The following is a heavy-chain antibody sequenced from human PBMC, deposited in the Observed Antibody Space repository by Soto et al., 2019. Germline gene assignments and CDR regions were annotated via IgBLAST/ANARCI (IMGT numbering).Heavy chain of an antibody. Sequence: QVHLVESGGGVVQPGRSLRLSCAASGFTFSSYGMHWVRQAPGKGLEWVAVISYAGSNKYYADPVKGRFTISRDNSKNTLYLQMNSLRAEDTAVYYCANTRYSSGWPFDYWGQGALVTVSS. V-gene: IGHV3-30*18. D-gene: IGHD6-19*01. CDR1: GFTFSSYG. CDR2: ISYAGSNK. CDR3: ANTRYSSGWPFDY. J-gene: IGHJ4*02.